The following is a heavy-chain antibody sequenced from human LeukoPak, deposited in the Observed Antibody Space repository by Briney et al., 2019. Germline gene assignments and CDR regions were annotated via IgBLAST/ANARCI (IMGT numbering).Heavy chain of an antibody. CDR2: IYYSGST. V-gene: IGHV4-39*01. CDR3: ARQISINLIDY. CDR1: GGSISSSSYF. Sequence: SETLSLTCTVSGGSISSSSYFWVWIRQPPGKGLEWIGSIYYSGSTYYNPSLKSRVTISVDTSKNQFSLKLRSVTAADTAVYYCARQISINLIDYWGQGTLVTVSS. J-gene: IGHJ4*02. D-gene: IGHD1-14*01.